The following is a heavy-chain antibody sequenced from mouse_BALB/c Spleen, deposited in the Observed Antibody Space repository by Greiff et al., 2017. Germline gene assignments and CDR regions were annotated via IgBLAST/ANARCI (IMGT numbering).Heavy chain of an antibody. Sequence: VQVVESGPGLVAPSQSLSITCTVSGFSLSRYSVHWVRQPPGKGLEWLGMIWGGGSTDYNSALKSRLSISKDNSKSQVFLKMNSLQTDDTAMYYCARNPHPWGNYAMDYWGQGTSVTVSS. J-gene: IGHJ4*01. CDR3: ARNPHPWGNYAMDY. V-gene: IGHV2-6-4*01. CDR1: GFSLSRYS. CDR2: IWGGGST.